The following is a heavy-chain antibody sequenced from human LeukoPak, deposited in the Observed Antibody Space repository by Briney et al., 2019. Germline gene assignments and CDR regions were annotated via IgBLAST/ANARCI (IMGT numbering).Heavy chain of an antibody. D-gene: IGHD3-3*01. CDR2: INIDGSST. CDR1: GFTFSSYW. V-gene: IGHV3-74*01. J-gene: IGHJ6*02. CDR3: ASAVTYYDFWSGYYTPSYYGMDV. Sequence: GGSLRLSCAASGFTFSSYWMHWLRPAPGKGLVWVSRINIDGSSTSYADSVKGRFTISRDNAKNTLYLQMNSLRAEDTAVYYCASAVTYYDFWSGYYTPSYYGMDVWGQGTTVTVSS.